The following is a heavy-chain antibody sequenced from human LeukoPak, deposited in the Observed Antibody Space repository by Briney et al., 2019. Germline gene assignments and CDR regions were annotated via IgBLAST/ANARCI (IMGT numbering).Heavy chain of an antibody. CDR1: GYNFASYW. CDR3: ARHVDTAMGYYYYGMDV. D-gene: IGHD5-18*01. J-gene: IGHJ6*02. V-gene: IGHV5-51*01. CDR2: IYPGDSDT. Sequence: GESLKISCKGSGYNFASYWIGWVRQMPGKGLEWMGIIYPGDSDTRYSPPFQGQVTISADKSIGTAYLQWSSLKASDTAMYYCARHVDTAMGYYYYGMDVWGQGTTVTVSS.